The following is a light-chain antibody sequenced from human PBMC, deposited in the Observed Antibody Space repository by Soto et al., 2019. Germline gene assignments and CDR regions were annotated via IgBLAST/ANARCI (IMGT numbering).Light chain of an antibody. CDR3: SSYSISTAYL. J-gene: IGLJ1*01. CDR2: EVN. CDR1: SSDVGGYDY. Sequence: QSLLTESASVSGSPGQSITISCTGTSSDVGGYDYVSWYQLHPGKAPKLMVFEVNNRPSGVSYRFSGSKSGNTASLTISGLQAEDEADYFCSSYSISTAYLFGTGTKVNVL. V-gene: IGLV2-14*01.